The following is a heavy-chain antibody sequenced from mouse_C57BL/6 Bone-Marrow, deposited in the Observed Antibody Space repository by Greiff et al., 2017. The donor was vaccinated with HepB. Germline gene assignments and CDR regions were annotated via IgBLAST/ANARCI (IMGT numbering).Heavy chain of an antibody. CDR3: ARQTTEGFAY. CDR2: ISSGGSYT. V-gene: IGHV5-6*01. CDR1: GFTFSSYG. Sequence: EVQRVESGGDLVKPGGSLKLSCAASGFTFSSYGMSWVRQTPDKRLEWVATISSGGSYTYYPDSVKGRFTISRDNAKNTLYLQMSSLKSEDTAMYYCARQTTEGFAYWGQGTLVTVSA. D-gene: IGHD1-1*01. J-gene: IGHJ3*01.